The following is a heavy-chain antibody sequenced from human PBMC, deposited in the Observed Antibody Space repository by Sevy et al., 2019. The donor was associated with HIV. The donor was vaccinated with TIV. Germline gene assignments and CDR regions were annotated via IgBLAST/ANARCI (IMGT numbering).Heavy chain of an antibody. V-gene: IGHV3-21*01. CDR3: TRERPTLNYHDRSSYNYYFDS. J-gene: IGHJ4*02. Sequence: GGCLRLSCAASGFTFSSYNMNCVRQAPGKGLEWISSITGDSSYMYDADSVKGRFTISRDIAKNSLYLHMNGLRAEDTAVYYCTRERPTLNYHDRSSYNYYFDSWGQGTLVTVSS. CDR2: ITGDSSYM. D-gene: IGHD3-22*01. CDR1: GFTFSSYN.